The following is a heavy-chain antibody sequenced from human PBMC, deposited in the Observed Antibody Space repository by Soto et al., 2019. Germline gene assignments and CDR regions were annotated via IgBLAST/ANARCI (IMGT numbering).Heavy chain of an antibody. CDR2: ISAYNGNT. Sequence: QVQLVQSGAEVKQPGSSVKVSCKASGYTFTSYAISWVRQAPGQGLEWMGWISAYNGNTNYAPKLQGRVTMTTDTSTSTADMELRSLRSDDTAVYYCARAAADGLNDYWGQGTLVTVSS. V-gene: IGHV1-18*01. D-gene: IGHD6-13*01. J-gene: IGHJ4*02. CDR3: ARAAADGLNDY. CDR1: GYTFTSYA.